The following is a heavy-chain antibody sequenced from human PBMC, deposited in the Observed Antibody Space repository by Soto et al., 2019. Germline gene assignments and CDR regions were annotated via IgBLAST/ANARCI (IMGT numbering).Heavy chain of an antibody. V-gene: IGHV3-30*18. CDR2: ISFDGSNK. CDR1: GFTFNTFA. D-gene: IGHD6-6*01. Sequence: GGSLRLSCAASGFTFNTFAMHWVRQAPGKGLEWVALISFDGSNKYYADSVKGRFTISRDNSKNTLYLQMNSLRDDDTAVYYCAKDAQLSSSKDFDYWGQGTLVTVSS. J-gene: IGHJ4*02. CDR3: AKDAQLSSSKDFDY.